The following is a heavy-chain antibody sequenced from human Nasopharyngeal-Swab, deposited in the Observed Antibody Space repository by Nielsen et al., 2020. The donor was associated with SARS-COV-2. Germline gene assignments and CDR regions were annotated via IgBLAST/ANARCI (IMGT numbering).Heavy chain of an antibody. D-gene: IGHD3-22*01. CDR3: ARPRRNYYDSSGYYPDAFDI. CDR1: GGTFSSYA. CDR2: IIPIFGTA. V-gene: IGHV1-69*13. Sequence: VKVSCKASGGTFSSYAISWVRQAPGQGLEWMGGIIPIFGTANYAQKFQGRVTITADESTSTAYMELSSLRSEDTAVYYCARPRRNYYDSSGYYPDAFDIWGQGTMVTVSS. J-gene: IGHJ3*02.